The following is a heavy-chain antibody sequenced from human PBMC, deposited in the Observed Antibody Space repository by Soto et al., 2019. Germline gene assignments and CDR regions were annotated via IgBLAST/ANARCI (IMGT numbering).Heavy chain of an antibody. D-gene: IGHD3-16*01. Sequence: EVQLLESGGGLVQPGGSLRLSCAASGFTFNTFEMSWVRQAPGRGLEWVSFISDDSSRKYYADAVKGRFTISRDNSKYTLYLQMNSLTAEDTAVYACVKGGWLDFWGQGTLVTVSS. CDR1: GFTFNTFE. CDR2: ISDDSSRK. V-gene: IGHV3-23*01. J-gene: IGHJ5*01. CDR3: VKGGWLDF.